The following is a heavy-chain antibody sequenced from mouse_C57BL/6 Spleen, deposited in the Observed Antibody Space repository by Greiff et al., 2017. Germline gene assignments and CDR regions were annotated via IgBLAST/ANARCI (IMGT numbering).Heavy chain of an antibody. CDR3: ARRGNWD. J-gene: IGHJ2*01. CDR1: GYTFTSYG. V-gene: IGHV1-81*01. D-gene: IGHD4-1*01. Sequence: QVQLKQSGAELARPGASVKLSCKASGYTFTSYGISWVKQRTGQGLEWIGEIYPRSGNTYYNEKFKGKSTLTADKSSSTAYMELRSLTSEDSAVYFCARRGNWDWGQGTTLTVSS. CDR2: IYPRSGNT.